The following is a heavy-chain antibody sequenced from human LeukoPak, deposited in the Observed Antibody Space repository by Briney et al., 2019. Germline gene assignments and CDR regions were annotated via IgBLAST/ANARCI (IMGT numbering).Heavy chain of an antibody. CDR3: ARESYDILTGYYNTPFDY. Sequence: PGGSLRLSCAASGFTFSSYEMNWVRQAPGKGLEWVSNISHSGSTIYYADSVKGRFTISRDNAKNSLYLQMNSLRAEDTAVYYCARESYDILTGYYNTPFDYWGQGTLVTVSS. CDR1: GFTFSSYE. D-gene: IGHD3-9*01. J-gene: IGHJ4*02. CDR2: ISHSGSTI. V-gene: IGHV3-48*03.